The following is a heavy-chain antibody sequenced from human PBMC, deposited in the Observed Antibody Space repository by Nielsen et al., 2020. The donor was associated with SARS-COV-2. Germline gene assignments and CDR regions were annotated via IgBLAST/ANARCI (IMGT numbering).Heavy chain of an antibody. J-gene: IGHJ4*02. CDR1: GFTFSSYW. CDR2: INSDGSST. CDR3: AKEGGWLQYYFDY. Sequence: GESLKISCAASGFTFSSYWMHWVRQAPGKGLVWVSRINSDGSSTSYADSVKGRFTISRDNAKNTLYLQMNSLRAEDTAVYYCAKEGGWLQYYFDYWGQGTLVTVSS. D-gene: IGHD5-24*01. V-gene: IGHV3-74*01.